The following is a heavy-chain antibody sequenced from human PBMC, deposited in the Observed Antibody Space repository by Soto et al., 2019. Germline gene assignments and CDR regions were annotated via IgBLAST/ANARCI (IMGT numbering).Heavy chain of an antibody. Sequence: ASVKVSCKASGYTFTSYGISWVRQAPGQGLEWMGWISAYNGNTNYAQKLQGRVTMTTDTSTSTAYMELRSLRSDDTAVYYCERDDPYYDILTGYVNWFDPWGQGTLVTVSS. CDR3: ERDDPYYDILTGYVNWFDP. V-gene: IGHV1-18*01. D-gene: IGHD3-9*01. CDR1: GYTFTSYG. J-gene: IGHJ5*02. CDR2: ISAYNGNT.